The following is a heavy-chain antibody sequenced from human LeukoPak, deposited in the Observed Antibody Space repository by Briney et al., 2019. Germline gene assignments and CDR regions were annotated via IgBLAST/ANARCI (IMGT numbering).Heavy chain of an antibody. Sequence: SETLSLTCTVSGGSISSYYWSWIRQPPGKGLEWIGYIYYSGSTNYNPSLKSRVTISVDTSKNRFSLKLSSVTAADTAVYYCARGEDDFWSGYYTVGAFDIWGQGTMVTVSS. CDR2: IYYSGST. CDR3: ARGEDDFWSGYYTVGAFDI. D-gene: IGHD3-3*01. V-gene: IGHV4-59*01. CDR1: GGSISSYY. J-gene: IGHJ3*02.